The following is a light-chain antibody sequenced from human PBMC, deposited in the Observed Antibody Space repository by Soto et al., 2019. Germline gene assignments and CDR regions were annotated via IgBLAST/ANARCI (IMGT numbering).Light chain of an antibody. CDR2: WAS. CDR1: QSVLYSSKNKNF. Sequence: DIVMTQSPDSLAVSLGERATINCKSSQSVLYSSKNKNFLAWYQQKPGQPPKLLIYWASTRESGVPDRFSGSGSGTDFTLTISSLQAEDVAVYYCQNYYSTPPTFGQGTKVEIK. CDR3: QNYYSTPPT. V-gene: IGKV4-1*01. J-gene: IGKJ1*01.